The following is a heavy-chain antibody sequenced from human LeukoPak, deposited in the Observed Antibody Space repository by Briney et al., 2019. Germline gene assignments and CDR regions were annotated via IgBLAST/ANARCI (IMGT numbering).Heavy chain of an antibody. D-gene: IGHD1-26*01. CDR2: IHYTGST. CDR3: ARTGGSFYFYYYMDV. CDR1: GFTFSTYW. V-gene: IGHV4-39*07. Sequence: PGGSLRLSCAASGFTFSTYWMSWVRQPPGKGLEWIGSIHYTGSTYHNPSLKSRVTISVDTSKNKFSLKLSSVTAADTALYYCARTGGSFYFYYYMDVWGKGTTVTVSS. J-gene: IGHJ6*03.